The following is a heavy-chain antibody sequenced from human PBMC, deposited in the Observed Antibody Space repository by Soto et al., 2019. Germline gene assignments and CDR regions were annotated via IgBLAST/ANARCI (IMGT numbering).Heavy chain of an antibody. CDR1: EFSFSDYY. V-gene: IGHV3-11*01. CDR3: ARDRVNWNYRTNAFDI. Sequence: PGGSLRLSCTVSAGSEFSFSDYYMSWIRQAPGKGLEWVSYISSSGSTIYYADSVKGRFTISRDNAKNSLYLQMNSLRAEDTAVYYCARDRVNWNYRTNAFDIWGQGTMVTVSS. J-gene: IGHJ3*02. D-gene: IGHD1-7*01. CDR2: ISSSGSTI.